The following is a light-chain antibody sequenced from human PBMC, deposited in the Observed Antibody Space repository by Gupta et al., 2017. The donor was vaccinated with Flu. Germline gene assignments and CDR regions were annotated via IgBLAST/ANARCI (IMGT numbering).Light chain of an antibody. Sequence: GQTDRITCSGDALPQKYAYWYQQKSGQAPVLPIYEDNKRPSGIPERFSGSSSVTTATLTISWAQVEDEGDYYCYSTDNSGNNYVFGGGTTVTVL. J-gene: IGLJ1*01. CDR1: ALPQKY. CDR3: YSTDNSGNNYV. V-gene: IGLV3-10*01. CDR2: EDN.